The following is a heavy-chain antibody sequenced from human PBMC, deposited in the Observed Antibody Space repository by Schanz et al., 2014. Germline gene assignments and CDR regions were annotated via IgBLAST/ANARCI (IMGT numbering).Heavy chain of an antibody. CDR1: GFTFNSYA. V-gene: IGHV3-23*01. Sequence: DVQLLESGGGLVQPGGSLRLSCAASGFTFNSYAMTWVRQAPGKGLEWVSSISHSGGSKYYADSVKGRFTISRDNSENTLYLQMNSLSADDTAVCYCAKGMGYCSGGTCYDDYYYGLDVWGQGTTVTVSS. J-gene: IGHJ6*02. D-gene: IGHD2-15*01. CDR2: ISHSGGSK. CDR3: AKGMGYCSGGTCYDDYYYGLDV.